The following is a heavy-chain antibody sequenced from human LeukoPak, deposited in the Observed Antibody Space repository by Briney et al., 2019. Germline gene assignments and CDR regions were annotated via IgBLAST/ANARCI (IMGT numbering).Heavy chain of an antibody. Sequence: SETLSLTCTVSGDSISTSNFHWGWIRQPPGKGLEWIGSLDYSGTAYYNPSLNRRVTLSVDTSKNQISLSLISVTDADRAVYYCARSRSNSRTDFEYWGQGTLVTVSS. CDR1: GDSISTSNFH. D-gene: IGHD3/OR15-3a*01. V-gene: IGHV4-39*07. J-gene: IGHJ4*02. CDR2: LDYSGTA. CDR3: ARSRSNSRTDFEY.